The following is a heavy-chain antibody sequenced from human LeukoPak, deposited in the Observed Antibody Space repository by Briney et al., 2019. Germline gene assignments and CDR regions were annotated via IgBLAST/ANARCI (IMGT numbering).Heavy chain of an antibody. J-gene: IGHJ4*02. D-gene: IGHD3-9*01. V-gene: IGHV5-51*01. CDR2: IYPGDSDT. CDR1: GYSFTSYW. Sequence: GESLKISCKGSGYSFTSYWIGWVRQLPGKGLEWMGIIYPGDSDTRYSPSFQGQVTISADKSISTAYLQWSSLKASDTAMYYCARTNGRDYDILTGYPYYFDYWGQGTLVTVSS. CDR3: ARTNGRDYDILTGYPYYFDY.